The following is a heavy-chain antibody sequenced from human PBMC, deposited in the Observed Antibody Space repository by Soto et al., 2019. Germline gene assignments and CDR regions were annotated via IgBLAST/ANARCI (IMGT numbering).Heavy chain of an antibody. J-gene: IGHJ4*02. Sequence: EVPLVESGGGLVQPGGSLRLSCAASGFSFKDYEMNWVRQAPGKGLEWIAHISDSATAIYYAESVSGRFTISRDNAKRSLYLQMNSLTVEDTAIYYCAREMPTDLPYFDLWGQGTLGTVSS. D-gene: IGHD4-4*01. V-gene: IGHV3-48*03. CDR2: ISDSATAI. CDR3: AREMPTDLPYFDL. CDR1: GFSFKDYE.